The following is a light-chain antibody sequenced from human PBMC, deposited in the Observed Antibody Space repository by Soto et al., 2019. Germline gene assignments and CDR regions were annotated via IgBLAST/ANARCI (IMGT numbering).Light chain of an antibody. CDR2: AAS. Sequence: AIQITQSPSSLPASVGDRVTITCRASQDIRNDLGWYQQKPGKAPKVLIYAASTLQSEVPSRFSGSGSGTEFTLTINSLQPEDFATYYCLQDYNYPRTFGQGTKVDI. J-gene: IGKJ1*01. CDR3: LQDYNYPRT. V-gene: IGKV1-6*02. CDR1: QDIRND.